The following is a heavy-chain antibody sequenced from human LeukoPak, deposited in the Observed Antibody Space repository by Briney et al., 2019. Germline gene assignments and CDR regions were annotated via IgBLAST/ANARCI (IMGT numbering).Heavy chain of an antibody. CDR3: APEDYDIVTGYSDFDY. CDR1: GGSISRYY. CDR2: SNYSGST. V-gene: IGHV4-59*01. D-gene: IGHD3-9*01. Sequence: SETLSLTCTVSGGSISRYYWSWIRQPPGKGLEWIGNSNYSGSTKYNPSLKSRVTILLDTSKNQFSLKLSSVTAADTAVYYCAPEDYDIVTGYSDFDYWGQGTLVTVSS. J-gene: IGHJ4*02.